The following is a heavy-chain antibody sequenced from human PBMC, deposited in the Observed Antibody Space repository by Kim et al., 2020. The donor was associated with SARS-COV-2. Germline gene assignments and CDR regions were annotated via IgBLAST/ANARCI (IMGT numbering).Heavy chain of an antibody. CDR2: IWYDGSNK. Sequence: GGSLRLSCAASGFTFSSYGMHWVRQAPGKGLEWVAVIWYDGSNKYYADSVKGRFTISRDNSKNTLYLQMNSLRAEDTAVYYCARDGYDYDSSGYEEYFQHWGQGTLVTVSS. J-gene: IGHJ1*01. D-gene: IGHD3-22*01. CDR1: GFTFSSYG. CDR3: ARDGYDYDSSGYEEYFQH. V-gene: IGHV3-33*08.